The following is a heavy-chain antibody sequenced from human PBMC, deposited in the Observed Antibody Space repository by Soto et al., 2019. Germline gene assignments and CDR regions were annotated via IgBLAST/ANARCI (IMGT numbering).Heavy chain of an antibody. CDR2: ISAGGART. J-gene: IGHJ4*02. Sequence: EVQLLESGGGLVQPGGSLRLSCAGSGFTLSRQAMSWVRQAPGKGLEWVSAISAGGARTYYADSVMGRFSISRDTSKNTLYLQINTLRVEDTAVYYCAKDQTPGYSVDWAVGYYFHFWGQGTLVTVSS. CDR1: GFTLSRQA. CDR3: AKDQTPGYSVDWAVGYYFHF. V-gene: IGHV3-23*01. D-gene: IGHD5-12*01.